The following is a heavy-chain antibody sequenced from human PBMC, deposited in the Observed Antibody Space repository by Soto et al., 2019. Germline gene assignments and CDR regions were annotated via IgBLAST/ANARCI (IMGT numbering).Heavy chain of an antibody. V-gene: IGHV1-69*06. CDR2: TGSGTGPG. CDR3: ARRDSGGFYRVFDS. CDR1: GGSLSTNP. D-gene: IGHD2-15*01. J-gene: IGHJ4*02. Sequence: QVQLVQSGPEVKKPGSSVKVSCKASGGSLSTNPISWVRQAPGQGLEWMGGTGSGTGPGNHAQKFQGRPTVTADKSTSTVYMELTTLSSEDTAVYYCARRDSGGFYRVFDSWGQGTLVTVSS.